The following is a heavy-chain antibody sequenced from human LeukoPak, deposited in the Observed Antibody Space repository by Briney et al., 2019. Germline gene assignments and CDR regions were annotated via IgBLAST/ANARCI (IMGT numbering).Heavy chain of an antibody. D-gene: IGHD4-17*01. CDR3: ARGGMTTVPDHPTDYYYMDV. CDR2: IIHRWST. CDR1: GGSFSGYY. J-gene: IGHJ6*03. Sequence: ETLSLTCAVDGGSFSGYYWGWIRQPPGKGLEWIGEIIHRWSTNYNPPLNSRVTISVDASKNQLSLRLSSVTAADTAVYYCARGGMTTVPDHPTDYYYMDVRGKGTTVTVSS. V-gene: IGHV4-34*12.